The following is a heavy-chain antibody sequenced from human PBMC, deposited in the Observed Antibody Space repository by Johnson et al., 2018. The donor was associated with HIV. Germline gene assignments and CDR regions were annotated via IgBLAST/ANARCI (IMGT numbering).Heavy chain of an antibody. J-gene: IGHJ3*02. D-gene: IGHD2-15*01. CDR3: VWYCSGGCSSAFDI. Sequence: QEKLVESGGGVVQPGKSLTLSCVGSGLSFSNFGIHWVRQAPGKGLEWVSVIYSGGSTYYADSVKGRFTISRDNAKNSLYLQMNSLRAEDTAVYYCVWYCSGGCSSAFDIWGQGTMVTGSS. CDR1: GLSFSNFG. V-gene: IGHV3-NL1*01. CDR2: IYSGGST.